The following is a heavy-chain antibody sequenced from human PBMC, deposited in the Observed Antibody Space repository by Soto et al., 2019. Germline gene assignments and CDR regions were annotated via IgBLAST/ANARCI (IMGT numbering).Heavy chain of an antibody. CDR3: ARDWSSYDFWSGNPLGMDV. J-gene: IGHJ6*02. D-gene: IGHD3-3*01. V-gene: IGHV3-33*01. CDR1: GFTFSSYG. CDR2: IWYDGSNK. Sequence: PGGSLRLSCAASGFTFSSYGMHWVRQAPGKGLEWVAVIWYDGSNKYYADSVKGRFTISRDNSKNTLYLQMNSLRAEDTAVYYCARDWSSYDFWSGNPLGMDVWGQGXTVTVYS.